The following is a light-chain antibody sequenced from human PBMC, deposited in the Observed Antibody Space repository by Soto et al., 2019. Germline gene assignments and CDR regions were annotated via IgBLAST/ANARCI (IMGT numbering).Light chain of an antibody. J-gene: IGLJ1*01. CDR1: SSDVGGYNY. CDR3: SSYTSSSTEV. CDR2: DVX. V-gene: IGLV2-14*01. Sequence: QSALTQPASVSGSPGQSITISCTGTSSDVGGYNYVSWYQQHPGKAPKLMIYDVXXRXXGVSNRFSGSKSGNTASLTISGXXXXXXXDYYCSSYTSSSTEVFGTGTKLTVL.